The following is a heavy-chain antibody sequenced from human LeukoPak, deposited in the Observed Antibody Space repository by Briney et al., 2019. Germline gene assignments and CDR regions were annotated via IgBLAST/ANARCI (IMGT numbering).Heavy chain of an antibody. Sequence: GGSLRLSCAASGFTFSSYWMHWVRQVPGKGLMWVSRIKTDGSSTSYADSVKGRFTVSRDNAKNTLYLQMNSLRVEDTAVYYCARDFMYSISCAGCWGQGTLVTVSS. CDR3: ARDFMYSISCAGC. CDR2: IKTDGSST. D-gene: IGHD6-13*01. J-gene: IGHJ4*02. CDR1: GFTFSSYW. V-gene: IGHV3-74*01.